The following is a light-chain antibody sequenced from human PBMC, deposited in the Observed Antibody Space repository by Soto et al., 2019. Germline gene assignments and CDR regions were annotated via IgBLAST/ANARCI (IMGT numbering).Light chain of an antibody. CDR3: SSFTSTTSLYV. Sequence: QSLTAPPASVSGSPGQSITIPYTATGSDIAGYNYVSWFQQHPAKAPKLMMYQVTIRPSGVSNRFSGAKSGNTASLTISGLQAEDEAEYYCSSFTSTTSLYVFGTGTKV. CDR1: GSDIAGYNY. CDR2: QVT. J-gene: IGLJ1*01. V-gene: IGLV2-14*01.